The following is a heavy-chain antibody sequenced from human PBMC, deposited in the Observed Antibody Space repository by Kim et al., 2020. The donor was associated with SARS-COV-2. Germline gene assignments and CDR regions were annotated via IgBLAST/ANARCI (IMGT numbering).Heavy chain of an antibody. CDR1: GFTFSSYA. J-gene: IGHJ4*02. Sequence: GGSLRLSCAASGFTFSSYAMHWVRQAPGKGLEWVAVISYDGSNKYYVDSVKGRFTISRDNSKNTLYLQMNSLRAEDTAVYYCARAQHHCSGGSCYYSPFDYWGQGTLVTVSS. V-gene: IGHV3-30*04. CDR2: ISYDGSNK. D-gene: IGHD2-15*01. CDR3: ARAQHHCSGGSCYYSPFDY.